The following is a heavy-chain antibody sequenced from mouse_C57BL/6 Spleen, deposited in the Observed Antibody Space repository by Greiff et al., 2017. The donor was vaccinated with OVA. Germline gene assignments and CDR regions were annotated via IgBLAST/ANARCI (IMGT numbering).Heavy chain of an antibody. J-gene: IGHJ3*01. V-gene: IGHV3-6*01. Sequence: ESGPGLVKPSQSLSLTCSVTGYSITSGYYWNWIRQFPGNKLEWMGYISYDGSNNYNPSLKNRISITRDTSKNQFFLKLNSVTTEDTATYYCANYDGSSYGFAYWGQGTLVTVSA. CDR2: ISYDGSN. D-gene: IGHD1-1*01. CDR1: GYSITSGYY. CDR3: ANYDGSSYGFAY.